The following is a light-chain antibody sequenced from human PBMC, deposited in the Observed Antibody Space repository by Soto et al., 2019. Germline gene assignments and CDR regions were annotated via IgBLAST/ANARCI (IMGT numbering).Light chain of an antibody. V-gene: IGKV1-5*03. CDR1: QNVNGW. Sequence: DIQMTQSPSTLSASVGDRVTITCRASQNVNGWLAWYQQKPGKAPKLLINKASSLESGVPSRFSGRGFGTESNLTISRMQTDDFATYYCKQYNSYSTFGQGTKVDIK. CDR2: KAS. J-gene: IGKJ1*01. CDR3: KQYNSYST.